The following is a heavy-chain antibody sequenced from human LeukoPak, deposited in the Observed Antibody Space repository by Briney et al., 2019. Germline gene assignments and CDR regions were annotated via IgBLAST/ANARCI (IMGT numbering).Heavy chain of an antibody. D-gene: IGHD1-1*01. CDR1: GFTFRNYN. CDR2: ISSDSTTI. V-gene: IGHV3-48*01. CDR3: AGDITELERLFDY. Sequence: PGGSLRLSCAASGFTFRNYNMNWVRQAPGKGLEWISYISSDSTTIYYADSVKSRFTISRDNAKNSLYLQMNSLRAEDTAVYYCAGDITELERLFDYWGQGTLVTVSS. J-gene: IGHJ4*02.